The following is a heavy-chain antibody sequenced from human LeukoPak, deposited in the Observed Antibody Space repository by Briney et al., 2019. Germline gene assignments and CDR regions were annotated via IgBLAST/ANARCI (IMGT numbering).Heavy chain of an antibody. V-gene: IGHV3-48*02. CDR1: GFTFNSFV. CDR2: IRSSSDTI. CDR3: ARDRDWAFDY. D-gene: IGHD2-21*02. Sequence: PGGSLRLSCAASGFTFNSFVINWVRQAPGKGLEWVSHIRSSSDTITYADSVKGRFTISRDNAKNSLYLQMNSLRDEDTAVYYCARDRDWAFDYWGQGTLVTVSS. J-gene: IGHJ4*02.